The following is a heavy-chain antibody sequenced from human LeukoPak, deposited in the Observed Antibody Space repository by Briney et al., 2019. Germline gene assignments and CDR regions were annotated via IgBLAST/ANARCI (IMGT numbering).Heavy chain of an antibody. D-gene: IGHD5-24*01. V-gene: IGHV1-69*13. CDR2: IIPIFCTA. CDR3: ARDVGRWLQFARREEGPLPRKDLPHYYYYMDV. J-gene: IGHJ6*03. CDR1: GGTFISYA. Sequence: GASVKVSCKASGGTFISYAISWVRQAPGQGLEWMGGIIPIFCTANYAQKFQGRVTITADESTSTAYMELSSLRSEDTAVYYCARDVGRWLQFARREEGPLPRKDLPHYYYYMDVWGKGTTVTVSS.